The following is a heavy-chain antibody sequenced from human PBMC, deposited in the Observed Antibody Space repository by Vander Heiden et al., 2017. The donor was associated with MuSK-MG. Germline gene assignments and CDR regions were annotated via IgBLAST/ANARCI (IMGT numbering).Heavy chain of an antibody. V-gene: IGHV3-23*01. J-gene: IGHJ4*02. D-gene: IGHD6-13*01. Sequence: VQLLAAGGGLVQPGGSLSLSCAPSGFTFSSDAMSWVRQAPGKGLEWVSASSGSGGSTYYADSVKGRFTISRDNSKNTLYLQMNSLRAEDTAVYYCAGWQQLVLVDYWGQGTLVTVSS. CDR2: SSGSGGST. CDR3: AGWQQLVLVDY. CDR1: GFTFSSDA.